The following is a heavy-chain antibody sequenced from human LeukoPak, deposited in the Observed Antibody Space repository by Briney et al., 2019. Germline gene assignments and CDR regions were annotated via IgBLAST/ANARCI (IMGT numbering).Heavy chain of an antibody. D-gene: IGHD3-22*01. V-gene: IGHV3-23*01. CDR1: GFTFSSYA. Sequence: SGGSLRLSCAASGFTFSSYAMSLVRQAPGKGLEWVSAISGSGGSTYYADSVKGRFTISRDNSKNTLYLQMNSLRAEDTAVYYCAKNARSITMIVVRNDYWGQGTLVTVSS. CDR2: ISGSGGST. CDR3: AKNARSITMIVVRNDY. J-gene: IGHJ4*02.